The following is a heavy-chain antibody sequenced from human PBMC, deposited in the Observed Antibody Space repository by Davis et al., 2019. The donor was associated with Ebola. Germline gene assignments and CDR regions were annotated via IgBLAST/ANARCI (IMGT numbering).Heavy chain of an antibody. V-gene: IGHV3-30*04. CDR3: ARKMPAAHFNFYYFDY. CDR1: GFTFSGSA. Sequence: GESLKISCAASGFTFSGSALHWVRQAPDKGLEWVAVIWYDGSRKYYRDSLKGRFTISRDNSKNTLYLQMNSLRAEDTAVYYCARKMPAAHFNFYYFDYWGQGTLVTVSS. J-gene: IGHJ4*02. CDR2: IWYDGSRK. D-gene: IGHD2-2*01.